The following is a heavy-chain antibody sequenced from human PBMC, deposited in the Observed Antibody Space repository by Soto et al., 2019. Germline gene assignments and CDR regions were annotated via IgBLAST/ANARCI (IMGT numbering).Heavy chain of an antibody. Sequence: ASVKVSCKESGYSFTDYQLPWARQAPGQGLEWLGRINPKSGGTSTAQKFQGWVTMTTDTSISTASMELTRLTSDDTAIYYCARGESTDCSTGVSSSCYNRSLYVRG. CDR3: ARGESTDCSTGVSSSCYNRSLYV. D-gene: IGHD2-8*01. CDR1: GYSFTDYQ. V-gene: IGHV1-2*04. CDR2: INPKSGGT. J-gene: IGHJ6*02.